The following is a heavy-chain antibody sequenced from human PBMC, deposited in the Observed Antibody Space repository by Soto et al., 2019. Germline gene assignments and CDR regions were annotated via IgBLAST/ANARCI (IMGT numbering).Heavy chain of an antibody. D-gene: IGHD4-17*01. Sequence: QVQLVQSGAEVKKPGASVKVSCKASGYTFTSYDINWVRQATGQGLEWMGWMNPNSGNTGYAQKVPGRVTMTRNTSISTAYMELSSLRSADTAVYYCASSTNDYGDRHWGQGTLVTVSS. J-gene: IGHJ4*02. CDR1: GYTFTSYD. CDR2: MNPNSGNT. V-gene: IGHV1-8*01. CDR3: ASSTNDYGDRH.